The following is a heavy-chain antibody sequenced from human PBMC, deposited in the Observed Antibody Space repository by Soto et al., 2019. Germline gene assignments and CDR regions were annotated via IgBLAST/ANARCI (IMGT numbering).Heavy chain of an antibody. V-gene: IGHV1-46*01. CDR1: GYTFSGDY. D-gene: IGHD3-10*01. CDR2: INPSGDST. Sequence: GASVKGSCKASGYTFSGDYMHWVRQAPGQGLEWMGVINPSGDSTTYAQKFQGRVTMTKDTSTSTLYMELSSLRSEDTAVYFCARDWEFGFWGQGTLVTVSS. CDR3: ARDWEFGF. J-gene: IGHJ4*02.